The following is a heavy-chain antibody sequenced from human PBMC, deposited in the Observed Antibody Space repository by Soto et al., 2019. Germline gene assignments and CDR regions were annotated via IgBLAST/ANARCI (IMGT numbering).Heavy chain of an antibody. Sequence: LVKAKQTRTLTCTLSGFSLSTSGVGVGWVGQPPGKALEWLALIYSNDDKRFSTSLRSRLTITKDTATNQVVLRMTNMDNVDKDTEYCAHMRGSGFYCMDVSSEG. CDR3: AHMRGSGFYCMDV. V-gene: IGHV2-5*01. D-gene: IGHD3-10*01. CDR1: GFSLSTSGVG. CDR2: IYSNDDK. J-gene: IGHJ6*02.